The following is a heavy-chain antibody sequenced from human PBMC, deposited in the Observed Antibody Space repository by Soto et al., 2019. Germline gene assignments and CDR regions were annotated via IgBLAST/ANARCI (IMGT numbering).Heavy chain of an antibody. V-gene: IGHV3-21*01. Sequence: GGSLRLSCAASGFTFSSYSMNWVRQAPGKGLEWVSSISSSSSYIYYADSVKGRFSISRDNAKNSLYLQMNSLRAEDTAVYYCARDGSGYFDYWGQGTLVTVSS. CDR2: ISSSSSYI. J-gene: IGHJ4*02. CDR1: GFTFSSYS. CDR3: ARDGSGYFDY. D-gene: IGHD1-26*01.